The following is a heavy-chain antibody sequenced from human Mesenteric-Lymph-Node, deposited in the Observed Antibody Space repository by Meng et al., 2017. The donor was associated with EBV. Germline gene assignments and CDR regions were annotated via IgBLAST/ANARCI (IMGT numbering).Heavy chain of an antibody. J-gene: IGHJ4*02. Sequence: VRLVQSGAAVMKPRSSAKVPCKTSGGTFNNYAISWVRQAPGQGLEWMGRIIPYFGAANYAKTFQARLVTTADKSTSIAYMELISLRSEATAVFYCATGYSGYAWDFWGQGTLVTVSS. CDR2: IIPYFGAA. D-gene: IGHD5-12*01. CDR3: ATGYSGYAWDF. V-gene: IGHV1-69*06. CDR1: GGTFNNYA.